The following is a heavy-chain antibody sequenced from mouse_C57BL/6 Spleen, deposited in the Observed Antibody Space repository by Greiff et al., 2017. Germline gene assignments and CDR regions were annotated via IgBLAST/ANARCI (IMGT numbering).Heavy chain of an antibody. J-gene: IGHJ2*01. CDR1: GYTFTSYW. CDR3: ARFGDYYGSSPFDY. D-gene: IGHD1-1*01. CDR2: IDPSDSYT. Sequence: VQLQQPGAELVRPGTSVKLSCKASGYTFTSYWMHWVKQRPGQGLEWIGVIDPSDSYTNYNQKFKGKATSTVDTSSSTAYMQLSSLTSEDSAVYYCARFGDYYGSSPFDYWGQGTTLTVSS. V-gene: IGHV1-59*01.